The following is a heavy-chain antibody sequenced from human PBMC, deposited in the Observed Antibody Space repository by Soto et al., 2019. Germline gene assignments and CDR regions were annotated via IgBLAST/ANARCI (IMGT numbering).Heavy chain of an antibody. J-gene: IGHJ3*02. CDR3: LLVVVIPHNAFDI. CDR1: GGSISSGGYY. D-gene: IGHD3-22*01. Sequence: SETLSLTCTVSGGSISSGGYYWSWIRQHPGKGLEWIGYIYYSGSTYYNPSLKSRVTISVDKSKNQLSMKLRSVTAEETAVYYCLLVVVIPHNAFDICGQGSMVTVS. V-gene: IGHV4-31*03. CDR2: IYYSGST.